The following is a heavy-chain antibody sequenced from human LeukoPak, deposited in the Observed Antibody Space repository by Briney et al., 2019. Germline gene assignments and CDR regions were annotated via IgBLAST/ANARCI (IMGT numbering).Heavy chain of an antibody. Sequence: GGPLRLSCAAWGFTFSSYAMSRVRQAPGKGLEWVSAIRGCGGITYYAASVKGRFTSSEDNSKNTLNLQMNTLRVEDTAVYYCASRNQPYGSGSGAFDIWGQGTMVTVSS. J-gene: IGHJ3*02. D-gene: IGHD3-10*01. CDR2: IRGCGGIT. V-gene: IGHV3-23*01. CDR3: ASRNQPYGSGSGAFDI. CDR1: GFTFSSYA.